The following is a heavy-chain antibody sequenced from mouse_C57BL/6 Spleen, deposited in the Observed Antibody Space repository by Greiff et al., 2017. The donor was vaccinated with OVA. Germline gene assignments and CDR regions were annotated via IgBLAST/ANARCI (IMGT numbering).Heavy chain of an antibody. Sequence: VQLQQSGPELVKPGASVKMSCKASGYTFTDYNMHWVKQSHGKSLEWIGYINPNNGGTSYNQKFKGKATLTVNKSSSTAYMELRSLTSEDSAVYYCARANYSNYVLFADWGQGTLVTVSA. CDR2: INPNNGGT. CDR3: ARANYSNYVLFAD. J-gene: IGHJ3*01. CDR1: GYTFTDYN. V-gene: IGHV1-22*01. D-gene: IGHD2-5*01.